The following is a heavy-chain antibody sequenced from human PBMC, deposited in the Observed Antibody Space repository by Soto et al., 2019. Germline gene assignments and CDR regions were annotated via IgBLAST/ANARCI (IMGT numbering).Heavy chain of an antibody. V-gene: IGHV4-39*01. Sequence: SETLSLTCTVSGGSISSSSYYWGWIRQPPGKGLEWIGSIYYSGSTYYNPSLKSRVTISVDTSKNQFSLKLSSVTAADTAVYYCARTPKGNSSSSSWYFDLWGRGTLVTVSS. D-gene: IGHD6-6*01. CDR2: IYYSGST. J-gene: IGHJ2*01. CDR1: GGSISSSSYY. CDR3: ARTPKGNSSSSSWYFDL.